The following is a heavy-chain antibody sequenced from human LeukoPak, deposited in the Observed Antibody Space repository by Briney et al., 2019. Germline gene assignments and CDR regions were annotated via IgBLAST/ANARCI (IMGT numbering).Heavy chain of an antibody. V-gene: IGHV3-7*01. CDR2: IKQDGSEK. J-gene: IGHJ6*02. CDR1: GFTFSSYW. CDR3: ARDWSVEDFWSGFDLPDYYYYGMDV. D-gene: IGHD3-3*01. Sequence: GGSLRLSCAASGFTFSSYWMSWVRQAPGKGLEWVANIKQDGSEKYYVDSVKGRFTISRDNAKNSLYLQMNSLRAEDTAVYYCARDWSVEDFWSGFDLPDYYYYGMDVWGQGTTVTVSS.